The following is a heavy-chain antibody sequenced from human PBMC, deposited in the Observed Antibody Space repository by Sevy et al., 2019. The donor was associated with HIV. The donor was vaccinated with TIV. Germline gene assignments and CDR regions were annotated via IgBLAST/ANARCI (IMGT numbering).Heavy chain of an antibody. CDR2: IHYSGHT. J-gene: IGHJ6*02. V-gene: IGHV4-30-4*01. CDR3: ARDRKVRGVDYGMDV. Sequence: SETLSLTCTVSTASISSGDDYWRWIRQPPGRGLEWIGYIHYSGHTYYNPSLKSRLTISLDTSINQLCLKLGSMTAADTAVYYCARDRKVRGVDYGMDVWGQGTTVTVSS. CDR1: TASISSGDDY. D-gene: IGHD2-8*01.